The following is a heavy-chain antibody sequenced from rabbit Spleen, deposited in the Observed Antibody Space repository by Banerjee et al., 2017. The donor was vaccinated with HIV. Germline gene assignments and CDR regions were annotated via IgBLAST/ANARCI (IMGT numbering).Heavy chain of an antibody. J-gene: IGHJ5*01. D-gene: IGHD5-1*01. V-gene: IGHV1S45*01. Sequence: QEQLVESGGGLVQPEGSLTLTCTASGFSFSSSYYMCWVRQAPGKGLEWIGCIYTGSGSTYYASWAKGRFTISKTSSTTVTLQMTSLTAADTATYFCARDRHGSYVFDWLDLWGQGTLVTVS. CDR3: ARDRHGSYVFDWLDL. CDR2: IYTGSGST. CDR1: GFSFSSSYY.